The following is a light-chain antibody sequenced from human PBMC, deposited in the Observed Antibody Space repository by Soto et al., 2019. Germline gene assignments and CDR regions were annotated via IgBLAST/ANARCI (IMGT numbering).Light chain of an antibody. V-gene: IGLV1-40*01. Sequence: QSVLTQPPSVSGAPGQRVTISCTGSSSNIGAGYDVHWYQQLPGTAPKLLIYGNSNRPSGVPDRFSGSKSGTSASLAITGLQAEDEADYYCQSYDRSLSGWKVFGGGTKLTVL. CDR2: GNS. CDR3: QSYDRSLSGWKV. J-gene: IGLJ2*01. CDR1: SSNIGAGYD.